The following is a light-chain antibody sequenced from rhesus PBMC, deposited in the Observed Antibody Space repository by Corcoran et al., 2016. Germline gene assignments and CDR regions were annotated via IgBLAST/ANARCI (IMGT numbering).Light chain of an antibody. CDR1: QAISTW. V-gene: IGKV1-69*01. J-gene: IGKJ4*01. CDR3: QQPGHSPLT. Sequence: DIQMTQSPSSLSASVGDRVTITCRASQAISTWLVRYQQKPGKAPTLLLYRASDLEPGVPSRFSGRGTETAFTPPISSLQPEVIATFYFQQPGHSPLTFGGGAKVEVK. CDR2: RAS.